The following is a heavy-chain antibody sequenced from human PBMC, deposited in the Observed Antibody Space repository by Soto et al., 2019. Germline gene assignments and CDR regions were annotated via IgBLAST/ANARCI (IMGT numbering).Heavy chain of an antibody. CDR3: ARDPTDAYYYYYMDV. Sequence: GGSLRLSCAASGFTFSSYGMHWVRQAPGKGLEWVAVIWYDGSNKYYADSVKGRFTISRDNSKNTLYLQMNSLRAEDTAVYYCARDPTDAYYYYYMDVWGKGTTVTVSS. D-gene: IGHD4-17*01. V-gene: IGHV3-33*01. J-gene: IGHJ6*03. CDR1: GFTFSSYG. CDR2: IWYDGSNK.